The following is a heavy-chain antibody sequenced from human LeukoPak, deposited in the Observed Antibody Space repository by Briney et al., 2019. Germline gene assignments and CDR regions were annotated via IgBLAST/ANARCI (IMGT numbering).Heavy chain of an antibody. J-gene: IGHJ4*02. CDR1: GFTFSNYW. CDR3: ARSFGGTYYFDY. D-gene: IGHD1-26*01. CDR2: INQDGSEM. V-gene: IGHV3-7*01. Sequence: GGSLRLSCAASGFTFSNYWMSWVRQAPGKGLEWLANINQDGSEMYYVDSVKGRFTISRDNGKNTLFLQMHSLRADDTAVYYCARSFGGTYYFDYWGQGTLVTVSS.